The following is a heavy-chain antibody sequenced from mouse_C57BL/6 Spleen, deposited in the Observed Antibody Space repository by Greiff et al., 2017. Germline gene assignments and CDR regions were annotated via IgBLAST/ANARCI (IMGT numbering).Heavy chain of an antibody. J-gene: IGHJ4*01. V-gene: IGHV1-64*01. D-gene: IGHD1-1*01. CDR1: GYTFTSYW. CDR3: ASPSDYYGSSYGAMDY. CDR2: IHPNSGST. Sequence: QVQLQQPGAELVKPGASVKLSCKASGYTFTSYWMHWVKQRPGQGLEWIGMIHPNSGSTNYNEKFKSKATLTVDKSSSTAYMQLSSLTSEDSAVYYCASPSDYYGSSYGAMDYWGQGTSVTVSS.